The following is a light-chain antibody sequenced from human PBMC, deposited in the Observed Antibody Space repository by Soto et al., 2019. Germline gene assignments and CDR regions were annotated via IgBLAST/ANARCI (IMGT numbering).Light chain of an antibody. J-gene: IGLJ3*02. CDR2: DNK. CDR1: SSNVGTFSD. CDR3: QSYDSALSASV. V-gene: IGLV1-40*01. Sequence: QSVLTQPPSVSGAPGQRVTISCTASSSNVGTFSDIHWYQQLPGTAPRLVMYDNKKRPSGVPDRFSGSKSGTSASLTITGLQAEDEADYYCQSYDSALSASVFGGGTKLPVL.